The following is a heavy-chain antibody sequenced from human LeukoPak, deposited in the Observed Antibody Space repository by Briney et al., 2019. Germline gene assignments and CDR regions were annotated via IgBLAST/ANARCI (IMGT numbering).Heavy chain of an antibody. J-gene: IGHJ4*02. V-gene: IGHV3-30*02. CDR2: IRSDGYHT. CDR3: AKPSGSGVDY. D-gene: IGHD1-26*01. CDR1: GFVFDDYD. Sequence: GGSLRLSCGASGFVFDDYDMHWVRQAPGKGLEWVAFIRSDGYHTYYTDSVKGRFIITRDNSKNTLYLQMNSLRLEDMAVYYCAKPSGSGVDYWGRGTRVTVSS.